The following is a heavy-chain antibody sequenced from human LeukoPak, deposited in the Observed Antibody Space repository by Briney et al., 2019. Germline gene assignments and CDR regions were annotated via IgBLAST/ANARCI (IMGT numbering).Heavy chain of an antibody. D-gene: IGHD5-12*01. CDR3: ANEESGYDFYFDY. J-gene: IGHJ4*02. CDR1: GFTFSSYS. V-gene: IGHV3-21*01. Sequence: GGSLRLSCAASGFTFSSYSMNWVRQAPGKGLEWVSSISSSSSYIYYADSVKGRFTISRDNSKNTLYLQMNSLRAEDTAVYYCANEESGYDFYFDYWGQGTLVTVSS. CDR2: ISSSSSYI.